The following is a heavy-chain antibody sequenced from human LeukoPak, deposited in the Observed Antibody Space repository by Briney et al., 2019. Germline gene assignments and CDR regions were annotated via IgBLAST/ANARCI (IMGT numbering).Heavy chain of an antibody. J-gene: IGHJ4*02. CDR1: GYTFTRYD. V-gene: IGHV1-8*01. Sequence: ASVKVSXKASGYTFTRYDINWGREGPGQGLGWMGWMNPNSGNTGYAQKFQGRVIMTRNTSISTAYMELSSLRSEDTAVYYCARVVGHDFWSGYSDYWGQGTLVTVSS. CDR3: ARVVGHDFWSGYSDY. D-gene: IGHD3-3*01. CDR2: MNPNSGNT.